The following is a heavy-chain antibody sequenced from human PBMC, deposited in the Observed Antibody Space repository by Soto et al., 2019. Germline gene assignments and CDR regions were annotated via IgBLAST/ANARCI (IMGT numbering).Heavy chain of an antibody. J-gene: IGHJ5*02. Sequence: QVQLVESGGGLVTPGGSLRLSCASSGFTFSDYYMSWIRQAPGKGLEWLSYISPGSRYPAYADSVKGRFTISRDNARRSLSLQMNSLIVDDTAIYYCVRGGGGGLFDPWRQGSMVTVSS. CDR1: GFTFSDYY. CDR3: VRGGGGGLFDP. V-gene: IGHV3-11*06. D-gene: IGHD2-15*01. CDR2: ISPGSRYP.